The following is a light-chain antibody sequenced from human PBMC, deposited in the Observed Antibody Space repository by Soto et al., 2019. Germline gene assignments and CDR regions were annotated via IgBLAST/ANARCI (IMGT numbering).Light chain of an antibody. J-gene: IGLJ3*02. CDR3: SSFASSNTWV. Sequence: QSALTQPASVSGSPGQSITISCTGTSSDVGAYNYVSWYQQHPGKAPKLVIYEVTKRPSGVPDRFSGSKSANTASLTVSGLQAEDEADYYCSSFASSNTWVFGGGTKVTVL. V-gene: IGLV2-8*01. CDR2: EVT. CDR1: SSDVGAYNY.